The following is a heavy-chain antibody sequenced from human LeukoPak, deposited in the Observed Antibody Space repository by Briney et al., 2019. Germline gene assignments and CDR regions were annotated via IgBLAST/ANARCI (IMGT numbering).Heavy chain of an antibody. V-gene: IGHV3-23*01. CDR2: ISDSGRYI. CDR3: ASNLPGAAYYFAS. D-gene: IGHD1-14*01. J-gene: IGHJ4*02. Sequence: GGSLRLSCVGSDFTFSTYDMTWVRQAPGKGLEWVSSISDSGRYIFNADSMRGRFIIYRDNSANTLYLQMNSLRAEDTATYFCASNLPGAAYYFASWGPGTLVTASS. CDR1: DFTFSTYD.